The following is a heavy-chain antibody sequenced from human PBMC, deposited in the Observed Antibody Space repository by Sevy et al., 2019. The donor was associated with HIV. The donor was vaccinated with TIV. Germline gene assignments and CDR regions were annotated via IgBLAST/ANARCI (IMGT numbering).Heavy chain of an antibody. CDR3: ARVQQQLAAHFDY. CDR2: INSDGSST. Sequence: GGSLRLSCAASGFTFSSYWMHWVRQAPGKVLVWVSRINSDGSSTSYADSVKGRFTISRDNAKNTLYLQMNSLRAEDTAVYYCARVQQQLAAHFDYWGQGTLVTVSS. J-gene: IGHJ4*02. V-gene: IGHV3-74*01. D-gene: IGHD6-13*01. CDR1: GFTFSSYW.